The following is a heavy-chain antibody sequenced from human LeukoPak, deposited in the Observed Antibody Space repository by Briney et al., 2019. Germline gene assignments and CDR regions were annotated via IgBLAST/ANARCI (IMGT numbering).Heavy chain of an antibody. CDR3: AREGYYGSGSKLFDY. CDR2: IYYSGST. J-gene: IGHJ4*02. CDR1: GGNISSGGYY. V-gene: IGHV4-31*03. D-gene: IGHD3-10*01. Sequence: SETLSLTCTVSGGNISSGGYYWSWIRQHPGKGLEWIGYIYYSGSTYYNPSLKSRVTISVDTSKNQFSLKLSSVTAADTAVYYCAREGYYGSGSKLFDYWGQGTLVTVSS.